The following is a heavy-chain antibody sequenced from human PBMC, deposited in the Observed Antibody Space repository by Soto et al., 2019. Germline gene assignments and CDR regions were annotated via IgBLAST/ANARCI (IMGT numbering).Heavy chain of an antibody. J-gene: IGHJ4*02. CDR1: GFPFRNYG. CDR2: ISFDGDTK. CDR3: AKTGRDLCDSPNDY. Sequence: QVQLVESGGSVVQPGRSLRLSCEASGFPFRNYGMHWVRQAPGKGLEWVAVISFDGDTKYYADSVKGRFTISRDNSENTLYLQLNSLRGDDTAVHYCAKTGRDLCDSPNDYWGQGTLVTVSS. D-gene: IGHD2-21*02. V-gene: IGHV3-30*18.